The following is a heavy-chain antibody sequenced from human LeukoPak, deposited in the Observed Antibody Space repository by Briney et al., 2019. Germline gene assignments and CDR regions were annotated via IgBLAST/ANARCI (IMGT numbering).Heavy chain of an antibody. Sequence: SETLSLTCTVSGYSISSGYYWGWIRQPPGKGLEWIGSIYHSGSTYYNPSLKSRVTISVDTSKNQFSLKLSSVTAADTAAYYCASYGSGSHIAFDYWGQGTLVTVSS. CDR1: GYSISSGYY. V-gene: IGHV4-38-2*02. D-gene: IGHD3-10*01. CDR2: IYHSGST. CDR3: ASYGSGSHIAFDY. J-gene: IGHJ4*02.